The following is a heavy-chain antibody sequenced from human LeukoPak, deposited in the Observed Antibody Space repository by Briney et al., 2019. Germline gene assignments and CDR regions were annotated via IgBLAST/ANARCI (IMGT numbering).Heavy chain of an antibody. Sequence: SETLSLTCTVSGGSISSSSYYWGWIRQPPGKGLEWIGSIYYSGSTYYNPSLKSRVTISVDTSKNQFSLKLSSVTAADTAVYYCARVWKAAALKRNYYYYYYMDVWGKGTTVTVSS. CDR3: ARVWKAAALKRNYYYYYYMDV. V-gene: IGHV4-39*01. J-gene: IGHJ6*03. D-gene: IGHD2-2*01. CDR1: GGSISSSSYY. CDR2: IYYSGST.